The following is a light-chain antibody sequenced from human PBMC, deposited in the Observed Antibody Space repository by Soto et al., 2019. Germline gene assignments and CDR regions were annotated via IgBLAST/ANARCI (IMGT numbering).Light chain of an antibody. CDR2: GAS. CDR3: QQDNNWPRT. V-gene: IGKV3-15*01. CDR1: QSFSSN. J-gene: IGKJ5*01. Sequence: TQSPGTLSLSPGERATLSCRASQSFSSNLAWYQQKPGQAPRLLIYGASTRATGIPARFSGSGSGTEFTLTISSLQSEDFAVYYCQQDNNWPRTFGQGTRLEIK.